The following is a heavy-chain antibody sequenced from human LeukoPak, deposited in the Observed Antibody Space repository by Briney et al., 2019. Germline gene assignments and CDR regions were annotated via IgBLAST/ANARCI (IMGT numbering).Heavy chain of an antibody. Sequence: GGSLRLSCAASGFTFSDYYMSWIRQAPGKGLEWVSYISSSGSTIYYADSVKGRFTISRDNAKNSLYLQMNSLRAEDTAVYYCAKDRSIAAGDDAFDIWGQGTMVTVSS. D-gene: IGHD6-13*01. V-gene: IGHV3-11*01. CDR2: ISSSGSTI. CDR3: AKDRSIAAGDDAFDI. CDR1: GFTFSDYY. J-gene: IGHJ3*02.